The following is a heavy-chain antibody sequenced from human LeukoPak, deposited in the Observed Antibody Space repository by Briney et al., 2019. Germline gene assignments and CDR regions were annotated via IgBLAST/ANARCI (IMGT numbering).Heavy chain of an antibody. Sequence: AASVKVSCKAFGYTFTNFGITWVRQAPGQGLEWMGWINTNTRNPAYAQGFTGRFVFSLDTSVSTAYLQISSLKAEDTAVYYCARSNPGAPFDYWGQGTLVTVSS. V-gene: IGHV7-4-1*02. CDR3: ARSNPGAPFDY. J-gene: IGHJ4*02. D-gene: IGHD1-26*01. CDR2: INTNTRNP. CDR1: GYTFTNFG.